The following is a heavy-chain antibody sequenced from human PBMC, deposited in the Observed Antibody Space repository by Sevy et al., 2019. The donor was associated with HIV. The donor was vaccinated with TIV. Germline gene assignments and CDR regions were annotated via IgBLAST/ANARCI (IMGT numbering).Heavy chain of an antibody. CDR2: ISGSGGST. J-gene: IGHJ4*02. D-gene: IGHD3-10*01. V-gene: IGHV3-23*01. CDR3: ATGGGSGSYHPHFDY. Sequence: GGSLRLSCAASGFTFSSYAMSWVRQAPGKGLEWVSAISGSGGSTYYADSVKGRFTISRDNSKNTRYLQMNSLRAEDTAVYYCATGGGSGSYHPHFDYWGQGTLVTVSS. CDR1: GFTFSSYA.